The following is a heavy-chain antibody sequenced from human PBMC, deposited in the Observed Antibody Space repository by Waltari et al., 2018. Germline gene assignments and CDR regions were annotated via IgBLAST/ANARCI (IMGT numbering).Heavy chain of an antibody. V-gene: IGHV3-21*01. CDR1: GFTFSSYT. J-gene: IGHJ4*02. Sequence: EVQLVESGGGLVKPGGSLRLSCASSGFTFSSYTLNWVRKAPGMGLVWVSSISSRSSYIYYADSVKGRFTISRDNAKNSLYLQMNSLRAEDTAVYYCSRGFCTNGVCQGGIDYWGQGTLVTVSS. CDR2: ISSRSSYI. D-gene: IGHD2-8*01. CDR3: SRGFCTNGVCQGGIDY.